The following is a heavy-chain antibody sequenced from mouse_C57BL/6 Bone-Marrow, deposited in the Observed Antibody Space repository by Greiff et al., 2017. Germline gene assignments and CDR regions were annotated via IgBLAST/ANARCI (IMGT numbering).Heavy chain of an antibody. CDR2: IDPETGGT. CDR1: GYTFTDYE. D-gene: IGHD2-3*01. Sequence: QVQLQQSGAELVRPGASVTLSCKASGYTFTDYEMHWVKQTPVHGLEWIGAIDPETGGTAYNQKFKGKAILTADKSSSTAYMELRSLTSEDSAVYYCTRRYDGYYGDYYAMAYWGQGTSVTVSA. V-gene: IGHV1-15*01. CDR3: TRRYDGYYGDYYAMAY. J-gene: IGHJ4*01.